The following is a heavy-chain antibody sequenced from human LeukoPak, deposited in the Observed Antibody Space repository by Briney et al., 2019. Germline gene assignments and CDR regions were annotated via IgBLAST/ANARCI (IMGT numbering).Heavy chain of an antibody. J-gene: IGHJ4*02. V-gene: IGHV5-51*01. D-gene: IGHD3-22*01. Sequence: GESLQISCTGSGYRFNNYGIVWVRRPPGEGLQWMGIIFPGDSETRYSPSFEGQVTFSADKSNTTAYLHWSSLKASDTAMYYCARRYDSSGYYPLDYFDHWGQGSLVTVSS. CDR3: ARRYDSSGYYPLDYFDH. CDR2: IFPGDSET. CDR1: GYRFNNYG.